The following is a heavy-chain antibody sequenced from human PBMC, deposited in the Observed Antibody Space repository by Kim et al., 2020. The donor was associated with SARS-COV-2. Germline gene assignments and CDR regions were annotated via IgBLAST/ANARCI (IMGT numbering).Heavy chain of an antibody. CDR2: IYYSGST. D-gene: IGHD4-17*01. J-gene: IGHJ6*02. CDR1: GGSISSGGYY. CDR3: ARDPLTRDYGDLFGRYGMDV. V-gene: IGHV4-31*03. Sequence: SETLSLTCTVSGGSISSGGYYWSWIRQHPGKGLEWIGYIYYSGSTYYNPSLKSRVTISVDTSKNQFSLKLSSVTAADTAVYYCARDPLTRDYGDLFGRYGMDVWGQGTTVTVSS.